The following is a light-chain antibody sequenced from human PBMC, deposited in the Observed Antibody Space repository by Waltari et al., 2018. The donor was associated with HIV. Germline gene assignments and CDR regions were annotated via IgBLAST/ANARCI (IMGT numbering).Light chain of an antibody. CDR3: GTWDSSLSTSF. CDR2: DNN. CDR1: SSNIGNNS. Sequence: QSVLTQPPSVSATPGQKVTISCSGSSSNIGNNSVSWYQQVPGTAPKLLIYDNNKRPSGIPDRFSGSKSGTSATLGVTGLRTGDEADYYCGTWDSSLSTSFFGGGTKLTVL. V-gene: IGLV1-51*01. J-gene: IGLJ2*01.